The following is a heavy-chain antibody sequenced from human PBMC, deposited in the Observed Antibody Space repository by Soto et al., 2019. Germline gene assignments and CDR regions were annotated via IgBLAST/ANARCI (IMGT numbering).Heavy chain of an antibody. CDR2: IWFDGSNR. J-gene: IGHJ4*02. CDR3: AKVAYDSSGPSDY. Sequence: GRSLRLSCAASGFSFSKFAMHWVRQAPGKGLECVAVIWFDGSNRDYADSVKGRFTVSRDNSENTLSLQMNSLRAEDTAVYYCAKVAYDSSGPSDYWGQGTLVTVYS. D-gene: IGHD3-22*01. V-gene: IGHV3-33*06. CDR1: GFSFSKFA.